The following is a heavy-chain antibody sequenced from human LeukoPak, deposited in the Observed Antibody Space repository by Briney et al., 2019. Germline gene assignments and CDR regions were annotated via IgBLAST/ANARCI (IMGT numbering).Heavy chain of an antibody. CDR1: GVSFSGYY. V-gene: IGHV4-34*01. J-gene: IGHJ4*02. D-gene: IGHD2-8*01. Sequence: PSETLSLTCAVYGVSFSGYYWSWIRQPPGKGLEWIGEINHSGGTKYNPSLKSRVTISIDTPGNQFSLKLSSVTAADTAVCYCARIRCGHTNGICYNYWGQGTLVTVSS. CDR3: ARIRCGHTNGICYNY. CDR2: INHSGGT.